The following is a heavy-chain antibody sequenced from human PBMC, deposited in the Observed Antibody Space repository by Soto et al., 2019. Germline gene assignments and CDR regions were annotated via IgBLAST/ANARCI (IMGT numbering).Heavy chain of an antibody. CDR2: VDASGNT. CDR3: ASDVGGSVVPHWFDP. CDR1: GHSISADY. V-gene: IGHV4-4*07. Sequence: QVQLQESGPGLVKASETLSLSCTVSGHSISADYWSWIRQPAGKRLVWIGRVDASGNTNYNPSLKSRCTMSVDTAKNQFFLKVRSATAADTAMYFCASDVGGSVVPHWFDPWGQGALGTVSS. D-gene: IGHD3-22*01. J-gene: IGHJ5*02.